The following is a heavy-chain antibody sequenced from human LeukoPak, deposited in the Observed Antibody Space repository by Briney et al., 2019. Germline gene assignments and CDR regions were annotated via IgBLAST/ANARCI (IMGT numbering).Heavy chain of an antibody. D-gene: IGHD2-21*01. J-gene: IGHJ3*01. Sequence: ASVKVSCKASGYTFVDYDINWVRQAPGQGLEWMGLMSPHNGHTEYAQNFQGRVTMTRDTSSGTAYMELRSLRSEDTAVYYCARRTPRCGGTCYDAFDVWGQGTMVTVSS. CDR2: MSPHNGHT. V-gene: IGHV1-8*01. CDR1: GYTFVDYD. CDR3: ARRTPRCGGTCYDAFDV.